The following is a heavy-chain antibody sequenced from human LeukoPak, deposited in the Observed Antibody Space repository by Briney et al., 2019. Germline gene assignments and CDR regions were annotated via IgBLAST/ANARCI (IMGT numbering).Heavy chain of an antibody. D-gene: IGHD6-19*01. CDR1: GFTLSSYE. CDR3: ASRRIAVPSTRAFDY. J-gene: IGHJ4*02. V-gene: IGHV3-48*03. Sequence: GGSLRLSCAASGFTLSSYEMNWVRQAPGKGLEWVSYISGTSIHYAYSVKGRFTISRANPKNSLYLQMNILRAEDTAVYYCASRRIAVPSTRAFDYWGQGTLVTVSS. CDR2: ISGTSI.